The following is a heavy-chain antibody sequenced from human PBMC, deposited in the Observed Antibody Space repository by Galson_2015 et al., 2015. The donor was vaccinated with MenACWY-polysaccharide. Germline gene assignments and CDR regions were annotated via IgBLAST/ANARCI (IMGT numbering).Heavy chain of an antibody. CDR1: GFTFSNFW. V-gene: IGHV3-7*01. Sequence: SLRLSCAASGFTFSNFWMSWVRQAPGKELEWVASIKQGGSEKYLVDSVKGRFTISRDNAENSLFLQMNSLRAEDTAVYYCARERWVREVFFDQWGQGTLVTVSS. CDR2: IKQGGSEK. CDR3: ARERWVREVFFDQ. J-gene: IGHJ4*02. D-gene: IGHD3-10*01.